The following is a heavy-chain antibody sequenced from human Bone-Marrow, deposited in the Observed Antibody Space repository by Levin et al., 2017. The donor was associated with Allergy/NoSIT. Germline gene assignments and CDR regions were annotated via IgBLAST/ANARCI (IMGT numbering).Heavy chain of an antibody. CDR3: ARVRALYSSGWGNFEYFQH. D-gene: IGHD6-19*01. CDR2: INTNTGNP. V-gene: IGHV7-4-1*02. J-gene: IGHJ1*01. CDR1: GYTFTSYA. Sequence: GASVKVSCKASGYTFTSYAMNWVRQAPGQGLEWMGWINTNTGNPTYAQGFTGRFVFSLDTSVSTAYLQISSLKAEDTAVYYCARVRALYSSGWGNFEYFQHWGQGTLVTVSS.